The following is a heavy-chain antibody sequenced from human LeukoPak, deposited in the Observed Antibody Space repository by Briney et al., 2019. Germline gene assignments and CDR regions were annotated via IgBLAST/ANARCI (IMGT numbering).Heavy chain of an antibody. CDR3: ARGSGSYYY. CDR1: GGSISSYX. J-gene: IGHJ4*02. D-gene: IGHD1-26*01. V-gene: IGHV4-4*07. Sequence: SETLSLTCTVSGGSISSYXWSWIRQPXXXXXEWIGRIYTSGSTNYNPSLKSRVTMSVDTSKNQSSLKLSSVTAADTAVYYCARGSGSYYYWGQGTLVTVSS. CDR2: IYTSGST.